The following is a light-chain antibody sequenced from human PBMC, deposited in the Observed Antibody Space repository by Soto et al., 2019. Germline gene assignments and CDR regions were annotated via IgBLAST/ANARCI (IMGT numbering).Light chain of an antibody. CDR3: AAWDGSLNVVL. CDR2: SSN. CDR1: SSNIGTNT. V-gene: IGLV1-44*01. Sequence: CALTQPASASVTAGQRVTISCSGSSSNIGTNTVNWYQQFPRSAPKLLMYSSNQRPSGVPDRFSGSKSGTSASLAISGLQSEDEADYYCAAWDGSLNVVLFGGGTKVTVL. J-gene: IGLJ3*02.